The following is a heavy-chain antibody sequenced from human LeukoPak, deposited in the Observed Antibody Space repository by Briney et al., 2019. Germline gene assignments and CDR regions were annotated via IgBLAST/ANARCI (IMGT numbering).Heavy chain of an antibody. J-gene: IGHJ4*02. CDR3: ARVSQSYYYGSGSWYFDY. Sequence: HGESLKISCKGSGYSFTGYWIGWVRQMPGKGLEWMGIIYPGDSDTRYSPSFQGQVTISADKSISTAYLQWSSLKASDTAMYYCARVSQSYYYGSGSWYFDYWGQGTLVTVSS. D-gene: IGHD3-10*01. CDR1: GYSFTGYW. V-gene: IGHV5-51*01. CDR2: IYPGDSDT.